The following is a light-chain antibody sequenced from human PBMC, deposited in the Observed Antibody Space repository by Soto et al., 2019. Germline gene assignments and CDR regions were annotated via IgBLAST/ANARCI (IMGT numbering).Light chain of an antibody. CDR1: QSVSSAY. CDR3: QHYDNSPLT. V-gene: IGKV3-20*01. J-gene: IGKJ4*01. CDR2: GAS. Sequence: EIVLTQSPGTLSLSPGERATLSCRASQSVSSAYLAWYQQKPGQAPRLLIYGASSRATGIPDRFSGSGSGTDFTLTISRLEPEDFAVFYCQHYDNSPLTFGGGTKV.